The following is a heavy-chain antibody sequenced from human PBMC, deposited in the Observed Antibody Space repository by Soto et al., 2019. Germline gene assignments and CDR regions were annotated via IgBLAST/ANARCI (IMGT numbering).Heavy chain of an antibody. CDR3: ARAPGYCSGGSCLRTYYYYYGMDV. D-gene: IGHD2-15*01. CDR1: GGTFSSYA. Sequence: QVQLVQSGAEVKKPGSSVKVSCKASGGTFSSYAISWVRQATGQGLEWMGGIIPIFGTANYAQKFQGRVTITADESTSTAYMELSSLRSEDTAVYYCARAPGYCSGGSCLRTYYYYYGMDVWGQGTTVTVSS. V-gene: IGHV1-69*01. CDR2: IIPIFGTA. J-gene: IGHJ6*02.